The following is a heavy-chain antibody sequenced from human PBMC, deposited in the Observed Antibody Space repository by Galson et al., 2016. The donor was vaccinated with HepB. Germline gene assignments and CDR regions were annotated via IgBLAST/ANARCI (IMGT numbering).Heavy chain of an antibody. CDR1: GGSISSSSYW. V-gene: IGHV4-39*01. J-gene: IGHJ4*02. Sequence: SETLSLTCTVSGGSISSSSYWWGWIRQPPGKGLEWIGSIYYSGSAYYSESLESRLTLSIDTSKNQFSLRLTSVTAADTALYYCARGAYNSPFGFWDQGSLVTVSS. CDR2: IYYSGSA. CDR3: ARGAYNSPFGF. D-gene: IGHD6-19*01.